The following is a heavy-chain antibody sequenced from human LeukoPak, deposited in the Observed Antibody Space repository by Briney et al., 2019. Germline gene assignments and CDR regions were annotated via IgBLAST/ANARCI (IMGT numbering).Heavy chain of an antibody. V-gene: IGHV1-8*01. J-gene: IGHJ5*02. CDR3: ARVLKPLRFDP. CDR1: GYTFTSYD. D-gene: IGHD3-16*02. Sequence: ASVKVSCKASGYTFTSYDINWVRQATGQGLEWMGWMNPNSGNTGYAQKFQGRVTMTRNTSISTAYMELSSLRSDDTAVYYCARVLKPLRFDPWGQGTLVTVSS. CDR2: MNPNSGNT.